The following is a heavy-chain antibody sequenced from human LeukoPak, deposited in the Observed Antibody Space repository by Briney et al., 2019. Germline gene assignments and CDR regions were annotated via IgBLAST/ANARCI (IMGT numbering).Heavy chain of an antibody. D-gene: IGHD6-19*01. CDR2: ISDSGGNT. CDR3: ARVGAAWIAVAVLNY. V-gene: IGHV3-23*01. CDR1: RFTFSSYV. Sequence: PGGSLGLSCAASRFTFSSYVMTWVRQAPGKGLEWVSGISDSGGNTYYADSVKGRFTISRDNSKNTLYLQMNSLRAEDTAVYYCARVGAAWIAVAVLNYWGQGTLVTVSS. J-gene: IGHJ4*02.